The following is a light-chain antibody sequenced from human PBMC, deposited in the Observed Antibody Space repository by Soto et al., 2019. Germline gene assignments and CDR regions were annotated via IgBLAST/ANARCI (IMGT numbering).Light chain of an antibody. V-gene: IGKV3-20*01. CDR2: GAS. J-gene: IGKJ3*01. Sequence: EIVLTQSPGTLSLSPGERATLSCRASQSVSSSYLAWYQQKPGQAPRLLIYGASSRATGIPDRFSGSGSGTDFTFTISSLQPEDNATYYCQQYDNRPFTFGPGTKVDIK. CDR1: QSVSSSY. CDR3: QQYDNRPFT.